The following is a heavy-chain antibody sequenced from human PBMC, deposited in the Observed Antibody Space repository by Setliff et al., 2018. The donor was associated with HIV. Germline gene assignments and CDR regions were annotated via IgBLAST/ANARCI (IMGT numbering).Heavy chain of an antibody. CDR3: TTARLQLWSEYFQH. J-gene: IGHJ1*01. CDR2: IKSKTDGGTT. D-gene: IGHD5-18*01. Sequence: GGSLRLSCAASGFTFTNAWMSWVRQAPGKGLEWVGRIKSKTDGGTTDFAAPAKGRFTISRDDSKNTLYLQMNSLKTEDTAIYYCTTARLQLWSEYFQHWGQGNLVTVSS. CDR1: GFTFTNAW. V-gene: IGHV3-15*01.